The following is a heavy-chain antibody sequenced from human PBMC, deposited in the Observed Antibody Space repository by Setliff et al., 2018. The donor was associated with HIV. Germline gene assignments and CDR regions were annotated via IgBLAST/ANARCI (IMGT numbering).Heavy chain of an antibody. V-gene: IGHV1-69*13. CDR1: GGTFSSYA. Sequence: SVKVSCKASGGTFSSYAISWVRQAPGQGLEWMGGIIPLFGTANYAQKFQGRVTITADESTSTAYMELSSLRSEDTAVYYCARDGPHVVVTTMRAFDIWGQGTMVTVSS. CDR3: ARDGPHVVVTTMRAFDI. J-gene: IGHJ3*02. D-gene: IGHD2-21*02. CDR2: IIPLFGTA.